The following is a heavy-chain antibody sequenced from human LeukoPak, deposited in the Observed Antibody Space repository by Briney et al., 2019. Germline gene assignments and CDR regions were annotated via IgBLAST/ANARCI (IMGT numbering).Heavy chain of an antibody. CDR3: ARGRNRARGYSYGYGS. CDR2: INHSGST. J-gene: IGHJ4*02. Sequence: INHSGSTNSNPSLKSRVTISVDTSKNQFSLKLSSVTAADTAVYYCARGRNRARGYSYGYGSWGQGTLVTVSS. V-gene: IGHV4-34*01. D-gene: IGHD5-18*01.